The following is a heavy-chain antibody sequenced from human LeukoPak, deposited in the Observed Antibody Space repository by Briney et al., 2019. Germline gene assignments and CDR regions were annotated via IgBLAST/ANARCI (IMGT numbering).Heavy chain of an antibody. V-gene: IGHV1-18*01. J-gene: IGHJ4*02. Sequence: ASVKVSCKTSGYTFTSYGITWVRLAPGQGLEWMGWVSVYNGNTHYSQKLQGRVTMTTDTSTSTAYMELRNLRSDGTAVYYCARSSRGYDIWTGYRSDSWGQGTLVTVSS. CDR2: VSVYNGNT. D-gene: IGHD3-9*01. CDR1: GYTFTSYG. CDR3: ARSSRGYDIWTGYRSDS.